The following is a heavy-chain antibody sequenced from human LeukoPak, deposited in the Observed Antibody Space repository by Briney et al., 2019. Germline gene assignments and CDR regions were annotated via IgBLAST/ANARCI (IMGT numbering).Heavy chain of an antibody. D-gene: IGHD6-19*01. CDR2: IIPIFGTA. CDR3: ASDSSDSSGWYYFDY. V-gene: IGHV1-69*05. J-gene: IGHJ4*02. Sequence: SVKVSCKASGGTFSSYAISWVRQAPGQGLEWMGGIIPIFGTANYAQKFQGRVTITTDESTSTAYMELSSLRSEDTAVYYCASDSSDSSGWYYFDYWGQRTLVTVSS. CDR1: GGTFSSYA.